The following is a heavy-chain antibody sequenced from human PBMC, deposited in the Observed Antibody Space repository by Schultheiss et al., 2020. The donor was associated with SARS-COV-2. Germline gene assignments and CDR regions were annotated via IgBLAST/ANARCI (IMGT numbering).Heavy chain of an antibody. CDR2: ISWNSGSI. CDR3: ARAGIAAAGTGFDY. J-gene: IGHJ4*02. V-gene: IGHV3-9*01. D-gene: IGHD6-13*01. CDR1: GFTFDDYA. Sequence: GGSLRLSCAASGFTFDDYAMHWVRQAPGKGLEWVSGISWNSGSIGYADSVKGRFTISRDNAKNSLYLQMNSLRAEDTAVYYCARAGIAAAGTGFDYWGQGTLVTVSS.